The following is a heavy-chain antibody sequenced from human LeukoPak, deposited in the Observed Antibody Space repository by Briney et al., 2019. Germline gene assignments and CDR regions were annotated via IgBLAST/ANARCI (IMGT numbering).Heavy chain of an antibody. D-gene: IGHD6-13*01. J-gene: IGHJ5*02. V-gene: IGHV1-69*05. CDR3: ARVSSSWTNWFDP. Sequence: SVKVSCKASGGTFSSYAISWVRQAPGQGLEWMGGVIPIFGTANYAQKFQGRVTITTDESTSTAYMELSSLRSEDTAVYYCARVSSSWTNWFDPWGQGTLVTVSS. CDR2: VIPIFGTA. CDR1: GGTFSSYA.